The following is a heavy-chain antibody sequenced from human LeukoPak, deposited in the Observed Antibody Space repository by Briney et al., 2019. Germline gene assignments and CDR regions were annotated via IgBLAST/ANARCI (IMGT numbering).Heavy chain of an antibody. CDR1: GFTFSSYA. Sequence: GGSLRLSCAASGFTFSSYAMSWVRQAPGKGLEWVSAISGSGGSTYYADSVKGRFTISRDNSKNTLYLQMNSLRAEDTAVYYCARGLRYFDWLLEYYFDYWGQGTLVTVSS. CDR3: ARGLRYFDWLLEYYFDY. V-gene: IGHV3-23*01. D-gene: IGHD3-9*01. CDR2: ISGSGGST. J-gene: IGHJ4*02.